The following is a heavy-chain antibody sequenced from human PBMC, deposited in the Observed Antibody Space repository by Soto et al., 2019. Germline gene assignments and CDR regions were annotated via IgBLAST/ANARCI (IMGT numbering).Heavy chain of an antibody. V-gene: IGHV4-39*01. CDR1: GGSISSSSYY. J-gene: IGHJ6*02. CDR2: IHYSGST. D-gene: IGHD2-15*01. CDR3: ARHYCSGGSCYYYGMDV. Sequence: SETLSLTCTVSGGSISSSSYYWGWIRQPPGKGLEWIGTIHYSGSTYYNPSLKSRVTISVDTSKNQLSLKVSSVTAADTAVYYCARHYCSGGSCYYYGMDVWGQGTTVTVS.